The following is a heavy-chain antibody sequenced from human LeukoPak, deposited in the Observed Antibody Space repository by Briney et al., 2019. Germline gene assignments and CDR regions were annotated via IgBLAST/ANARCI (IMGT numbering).Heavy chain of an antibody. D-gene: IGHD1-26*01. V-gene: IGHV1-46*01. J-gene: IGHJ6*02. CDR1: GYTFTSYY. CDR2: INPSGGST. Sequence: EASVKVSCKASGYTFTSYYMHWVRQAPGQGLEWMGIINPSGGSTSYAQKFQGRVTMTRDASTSTVYMELSSLRSEDTAVYYCAREWAGVVGGNYPYYYYGMDVWGQGTTVTVSS. CDR3: AREWAGVVGGNYPYYYYGMDV.